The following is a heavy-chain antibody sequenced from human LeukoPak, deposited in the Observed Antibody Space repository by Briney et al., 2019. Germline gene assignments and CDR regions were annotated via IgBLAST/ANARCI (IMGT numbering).Heavy chain of an antibody. V-gene: IGHV4-39*01. CDR3: ARGSGSYLIY. Sequence: SETLSLTCTVSGGSISSSSYYWGWIRQPPGKGLEWIGSIYYSGSTYYNPSLKSRVTISVDTSKNQFSLKLSSVTAADTAVYYCARGSGSYLIYWGQGTLVTVSS. D-gene: IGHD1-26*01. CDR2: IYYSGST. CDR1: GGSISSSSYY. J-gene: IGHJ4*02.